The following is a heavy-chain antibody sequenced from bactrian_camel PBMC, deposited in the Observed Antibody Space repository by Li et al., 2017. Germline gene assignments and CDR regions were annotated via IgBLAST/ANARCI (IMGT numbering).Heavy chain of an antibody. D-gene: IGHD3*01. V-gene: IGHV3S40*01. Sequence: DVQLVESGGGLVQAGGSLRLSCAASGFTFSSYDMSWVRQAPGKGLEWVSSIAALDNHTYYADFVKGRFTITRDNNKSTLYLQMSALNTDDTAVYYCAAPRGWIDFGYWGQGTQVTVS. CDR2: IAALDNHT. CDR3: AAPRGWIDFGY. CDR1: GFTFSSYD. J-gene: IGHJ6*01.